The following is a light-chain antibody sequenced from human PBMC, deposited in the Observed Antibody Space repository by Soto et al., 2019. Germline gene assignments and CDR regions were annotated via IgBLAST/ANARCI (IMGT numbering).Light chain of an antibody. Sequence: QSVLTQPPSVSGAPGQRVTISCTGSSSNIGAGYDVHWYQPLPRTAPKLLIYGNSNRPSGVPDRFSGSKSGTSASLAITGLQAEDEADYYCQSYDSSLSVHVVFGGGTKLTVL. V-gene: IGLV1-40*01. CDR2: GNS. CDR3: QSYDSSLSVHVV. CDR1: SSNIGAGYD. J-gene: IGLJ2*01.